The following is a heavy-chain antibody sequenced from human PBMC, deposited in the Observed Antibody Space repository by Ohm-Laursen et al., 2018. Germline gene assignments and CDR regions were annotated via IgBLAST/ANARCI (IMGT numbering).Heavy chain of an antibody. CDR1: GFTFTSSA. CDR2: IVVGSGNT. CDR3: AADRDSSGYFFDY. V-gene: IGHV1-58*01. Sequence: SVKVSCKASGFTFTSSAVQWVRQARGQRLEWIGWIVVGSGNTNYAQKFQERVTITRDMSTSTAYMELSSLRSEDTAVYYCAADRDSSGYFFDYWGQGTLVTVSS. J-gene: IGHJ4*02. D-gene: IGHD3-22*01.